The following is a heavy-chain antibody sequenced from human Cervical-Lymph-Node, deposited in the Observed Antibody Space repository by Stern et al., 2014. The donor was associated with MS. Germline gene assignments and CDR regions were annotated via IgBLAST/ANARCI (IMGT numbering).Heavy chain of an antibody. V-gene: IGHV2-70*04. J-gene: IGHJ4*02. CDR1: GFSLSTCGMR. D-gene: IGHD3-22*01. CDR2: LAWDDDN. CDR3: ARSFYDYESAALGPFDY. Sequence: ESGPALVKPTQALTLTCTFSGFSLSTCGMRVSWIRQPPGKALEWLARLAWDDDNFYSTSLKTRLTISKDTSKNQVVFTMTNMDPVDTATYYCARSFYDYESAALGPFDYWGQGTLVTVSS.